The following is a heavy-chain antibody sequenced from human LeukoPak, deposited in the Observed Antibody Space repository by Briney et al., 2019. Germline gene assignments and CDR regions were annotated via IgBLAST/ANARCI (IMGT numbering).Heavy chain of an antibody. CDR3: AKDDQHYGDYPGWFDP. Sequence: GRSLRLSCAASGFTFSSYGMNWVRQAPGNGLEWEAVISYDGSNKYYADSVKGRFTISRDNSKNTLYLQMNSLRAEDTAVYYCAKDDQHYGDYPGWFDPWGQGTLVTVSS. CDR1: GFTFSSYG. CDR2: ISYDGSNK. D-gene: IGHD4-17*01. V-gene: IGHV3-30*18. J-gene: IGHJ5*02.